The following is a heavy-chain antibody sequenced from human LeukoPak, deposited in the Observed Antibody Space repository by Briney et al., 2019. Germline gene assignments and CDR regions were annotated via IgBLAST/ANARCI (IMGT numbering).Heavy chain of an antibody. D-gene: IGHD3-3*02. CDR3: VRPDRIFGVPAAFDA. V-gene: IGHV1-69*13. J-gene: IGHJ3*01. CDR1: GGSFSDYP. Sequence: SVKVSCKASGGSFSDYPINWVRQAPGQGPEWLGGIIPKYSASNYAQAFQGRVTITADESTNTVYMEMSGLRPDDTAVYYCVRPDRIFGVPAAFDAWGQGTLVAVSS. CDR2: IIPKYSAS.